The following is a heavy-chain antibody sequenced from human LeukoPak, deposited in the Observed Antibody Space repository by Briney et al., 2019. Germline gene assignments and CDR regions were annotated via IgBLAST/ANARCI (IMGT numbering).Heavy chain of an antibody. CDR1: GGSISSYY. CDR2: IYYSGST. J-gene: IGHJ6*03. V-gene: IGHV4-59*01. D-gene: IGHD3-3*01. CDR3: ARVKGVRFLEWLLKGGYYYMDV. Sequence: PETLSLTCTVSGGSISSYYWSWIRQPPGKGLEWIGYIYYSGSTNYNPSLKSRVTISVDTSKNQFSLKLSSVTAADTAVYYCARVKGVRFLEWLLKGGYYYMDVWGKGTTVTVSS.